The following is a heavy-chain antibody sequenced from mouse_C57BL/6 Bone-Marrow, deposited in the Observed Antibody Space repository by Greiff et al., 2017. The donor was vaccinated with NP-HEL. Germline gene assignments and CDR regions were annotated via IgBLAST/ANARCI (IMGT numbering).Heavy chain of an antibody. J-gene: IGHJ2*01. CDR1: GFTFSSYT. CDR3: ARHGDGRGYFDY. V-gene: IGHV5-9*01. CDR2: ISGGGGNT. D-gene: IGHD1-1*01. Sequence: EVQLVESGGGLVKPGGSLKLSCAASGFTFSSYTMSWVRQTPEKRLEWVATISGGGGNTYYPDSVKGRFTISRDNAKNTLYLQMSSLRSEDTALYCCARHGDGRGYFDYWGQGTTLTVSS.